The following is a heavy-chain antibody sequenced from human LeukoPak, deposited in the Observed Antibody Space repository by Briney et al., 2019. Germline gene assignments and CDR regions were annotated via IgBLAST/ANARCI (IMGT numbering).Heavy chain of an antibody. V-gene: IGHV1-69*04. D-gene: IGHD6-13*01. CDR2: IIPILGIA. J-gene: IGHJ4*02. CDR3: AREERRGVAAVLEFDY. Sequence: SSVKLSCKASGGTFSSYAISWVRQAPGQGLEWMGRIIPILGIANYAQKFQGRVTITADKSTSTAYMELSSLRSEDTAVYYCAREERRGVAAVLEFDYWGQGTLVTVSS. CDR1: GGTFSSYA.